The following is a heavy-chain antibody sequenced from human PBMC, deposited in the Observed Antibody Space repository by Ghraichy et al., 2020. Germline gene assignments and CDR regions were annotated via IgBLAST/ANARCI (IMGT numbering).Heavy chain of an antibody. CDR2: IKSKTDGGTT. J-gene: IGHJ6*02. CDR3: TTDQRPWDIVSAGYYGMDV. D-gene: IGHD5/OR15-5a*01. V-gene: IGHV3-15*01. CDR1: GFTFSNAW. Sequence: GGSLRLSCAASGFTFSNAWMSWVRQAPGKGLEWVGRIKSKTDGGTTDYAAPVKGRFTISRDDSKNTLYLQMNSLKTEDTAVYYCTTDQRPWDIVSAGYYGMDVWGQGTTVTVSS.